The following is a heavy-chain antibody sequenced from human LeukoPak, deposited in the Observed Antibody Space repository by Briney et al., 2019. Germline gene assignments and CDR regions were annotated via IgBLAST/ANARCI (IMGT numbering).Heavy chain of an antibody. CDR2: INGGGDIM. Sequence: GGSLRLSCAASGFSLRAYDLIWVRQAPGKGLDWVSIINGGGDIMMYEDSVKGRVTISRDNSKNTFYLQMNSLRVEDTAVYYCAMRDRGYGLDIWGQGTMVTVSS. D-gene: IGHD3-10*01. J-gene: IGHJ3*02. CDR1: GFSLRAYD. V-gene: IGHV3-23*01. CDR3: AMRDRGYGLDI.